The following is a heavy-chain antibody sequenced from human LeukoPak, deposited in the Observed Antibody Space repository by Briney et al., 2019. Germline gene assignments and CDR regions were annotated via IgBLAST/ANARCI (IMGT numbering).Heavy chain of an antibody. CDR1: GGSFSSYY. CDR3: ARSYHSGYDFSFDY. D-gene: IGHD5-12*01. Sequence: SETLSLTCTVSGGSFSSYYLSWIRQPPGKGLEWIGYIYYSGSTNYNPSLKSRVTISVDTSKNQFSLKLSSVTAADTAVYYCARSYHSGYDFSFDYWGQGTLVTVSS. CDR2: IYYSGST. V-gene: IGHV4-59*01. J-gene: IGHJ4*02.